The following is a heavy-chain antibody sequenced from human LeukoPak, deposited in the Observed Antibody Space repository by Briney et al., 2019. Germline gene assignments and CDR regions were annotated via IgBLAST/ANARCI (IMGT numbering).Heavy chain of an antibody. J-gene: IGHJ4*02. Sequence: LSLPCAASGFTFSSYGMHWVRPPPGTGLEWVAVISHDGSNKYYADSVKGRFTISRENSKNTLYLQMNSLRAEDTAVYYCAKDLYYYDSSGSIDYWGQGTLVTVSS. V-gene: IGHV3-30*18. CDR2: ISHDGSNK. CDR1: GFTFSSYG. D-gene: IGHD3-22*01. CDR3: AKDLYYYDSSGSIDY.